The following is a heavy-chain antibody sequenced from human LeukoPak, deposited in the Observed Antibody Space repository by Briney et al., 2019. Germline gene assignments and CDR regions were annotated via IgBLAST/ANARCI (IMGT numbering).Heavy chain of an antibody. CDR2: IYSSGST. CDR1: GGSISSYY. V-gene: IGHV4-4*07. D-gene: IGHD1-26*01. Sequence: SETLSLTCTVSGGSISSYYWSWIRQSAGKGLEYIGRIYSSGSTSYNPSLKSRISMSVDTSKNQFSLKLSSVTAADTAVYYCARNGGSGTYYDGSFDYWGQGTLVTVSS. CDR3: ARNGGSGTYYDGSFDY. J-gene: IGHJ4*02.